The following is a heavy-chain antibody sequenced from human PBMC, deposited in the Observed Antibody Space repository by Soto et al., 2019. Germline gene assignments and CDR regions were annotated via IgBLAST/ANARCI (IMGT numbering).Heavy chain of an antibody. CDR2: INAGNGNT. D-gene: IGHD5-18*01. J-gene: IGHJ5*02. CDR1: GYTFTSYA. V-gene: IGHV1-3*01. CDR3: AKSHRGYSYGFSASLFDP. Sequence: GASVKVSCKASGYTFTSYALHWVRQDPGQRLEWMGWINAGNGNTKYSQKFQGRVTITRDTSANTAYMELSSLRSEDTAVYYCAKSHRGYSYGFSASLFDPWGQGTLVTAPQ.